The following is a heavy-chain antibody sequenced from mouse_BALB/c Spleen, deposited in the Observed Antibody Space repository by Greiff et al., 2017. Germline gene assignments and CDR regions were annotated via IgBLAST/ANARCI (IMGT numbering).Heavy chain of an antibody. Sequence: EVQLQESGPELVKPGASVKISCKASGYTFTDYNMHWVKQSHGKSLEWIGYIYPYNGGTGYNQKFKSKATLTVDNSSSTAYMELRSLTSEDSAVYYCARRYDYAMDYWGQGTSVTVSS. CDR3: ARRYDYAMDY. V-gene: IGHV1S29*02. J-gene: IGHJ4*01. D-gene: IGHD2-14*01. CDR2: IYPYNGGT. CDR1: GYTFTDYN.